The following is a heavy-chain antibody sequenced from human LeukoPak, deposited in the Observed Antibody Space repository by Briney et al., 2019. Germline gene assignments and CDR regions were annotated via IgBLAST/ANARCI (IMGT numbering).Heavy chain of an antibody. V-gene: IGHV3-72*01. Sequence: GGSLRLSCAASGFTFSDYYMDWVRQTPEKGLEWVGRIRNKVNSYTTEYAASVKGRFTISRDDSKNSVYLQMNSLNTEDTAVYYCARGYSSSFVDYWGQGTLVTVSS. CDR2: IRNKVNSYTT. J-gene: IGHJ4*02. D-gene: IGHD6-13*01. CDR1: GFTFSDYY. CDR3: ARGYSSSFVDY.